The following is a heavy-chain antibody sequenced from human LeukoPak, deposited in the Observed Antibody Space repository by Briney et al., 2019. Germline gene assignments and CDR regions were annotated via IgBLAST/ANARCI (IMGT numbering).Heavy chain of an antibody. J-gene: IGHJ4*02. D-gene: IGHD5-18*01. Sequence: GGSQRLSCAASGFTFSSYAMHWVRQAPGKGLEWVAVISYDGSNKYYADSVKGRFTISRDNSKNTLYLQMNSLRAEDTAVYYCAREGYSYGYGPAYYFDYWGQGTLVTVSS. V-gene: IGHV3-30-3*01. CDR1: GFTFSSYA. CDR2: ISYDGSNK. CDR3: AREGYSYGYGPAYYFDY.